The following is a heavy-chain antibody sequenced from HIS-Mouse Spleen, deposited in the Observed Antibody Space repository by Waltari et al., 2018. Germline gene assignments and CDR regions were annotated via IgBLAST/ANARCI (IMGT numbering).Heavy chain of an antibody. D-gene: IGHD3-10*01. CDR2: INPNSGGT. V-gene: IGHV1-2*02. CDR1: GYTFTGYY. CDR3: ARDYYGSGRGYYGMDV. J-gene: IGHJ6*02. Sequence: QVQLVQSGAEVKKPGASVKVSCKASGYTFTGYYMHWGRQAPGQGLEWMGWINPNSGGTNYAQKFQGRVTMTRDTSISTAYMELSRLRSDDTAVYYCARDYYGSGRGYYGMDVWGQGTTVTVSS.